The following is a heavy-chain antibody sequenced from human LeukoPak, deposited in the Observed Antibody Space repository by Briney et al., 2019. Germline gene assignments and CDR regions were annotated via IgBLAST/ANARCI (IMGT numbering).Heavy chain of an antibody. Sequence: SQTLSLTCAISGDSVSSNSAAWSWIRQSPSRGLEWLGRTYYRSKWYNDCSVSVQSRLTIIADTSKNQFSLELNSVTPEDTAVYYCARGSYNSKWYWGQGTLVTVSS. CDR3: ARGSYNSKWY. J-gene: IGHJ4*02. CDR1: GDSVSSNSAA. V-gene: IGHV6-1*01. D-gene: IGHD3-10*01. CDR2: TYYRSKWYN.